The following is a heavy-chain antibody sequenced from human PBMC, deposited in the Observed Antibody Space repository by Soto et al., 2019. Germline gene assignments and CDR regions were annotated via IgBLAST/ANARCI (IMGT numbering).Heavy chain of an antibody. V-gene: IGHV1-2*04. J-gene: IGHJ4*02. CDR2: INPNSGGT. Sequence: ASVKVSCKASGYTFTGYYMHWGRQAPGQGLEWMGWINPNSGGTNYAQKFQGWVTMTRDTSISTAYMELSRLRSDDTAVYYCARGFGLRFLEWLEFFDYWGQGTLVTVSS. CDR3: ARGFGLRFLEWLEFFDY. D-gene: IGHD3-3*01. CDR1: GYTFTGYY.